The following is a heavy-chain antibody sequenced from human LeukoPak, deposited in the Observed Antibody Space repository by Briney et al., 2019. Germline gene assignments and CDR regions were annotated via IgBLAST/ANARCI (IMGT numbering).Heavy chain of an antibody. J-gene: IGHJ4*02. V-gene: IGHV3-21*01. Sequence: GGSLRLSCAASGFTFSSYSMNWVRQAPGKGLEWVSSISSSSSYIYYADSVKGRFTISRDNSKDTLYLQMHSLRPEDTAVYYCAKDPGAVVVQAYYLYYWGQGTLVTVSS. CDR3: AKDPGAVVVQAYYLYY. CDR1: GFTFSSYS. D-gene: IGHD1-26*01. CDR2: ISSSSSYI.